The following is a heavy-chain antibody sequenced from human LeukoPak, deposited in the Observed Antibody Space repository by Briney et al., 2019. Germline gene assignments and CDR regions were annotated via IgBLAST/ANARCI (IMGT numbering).Heavy chain of an antibody. CDR3: GRHLHGDLYFDY. CDR1: GYSFTTYW. Sequence: GESLKISCKGSGYSFTTYWIGWVRQMPGKGLEWMGVIYPGDSDTRYSPSFQGQVTISADKSISTAYLQWSSLTASDTAMYYCGRHLHGDLYFDYWGQGTLVTVSS. CDR2: IYPGDSDT. D-gene: IGHD4-17*01. J-gene: IGHJ4*02. V-gene: IGHV5-51*01.